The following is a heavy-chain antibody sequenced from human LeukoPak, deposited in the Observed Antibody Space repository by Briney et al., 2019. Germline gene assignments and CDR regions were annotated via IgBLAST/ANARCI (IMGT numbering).Heavy chain of an antibody. Sequence: SETLSLTCAVYGGXFSGSYWXWXRXPPGXGLEWIGEINHSXSANYNPSLKSRVTISVDTSKNQFSLKLSSVTAADTAVYYCARGSVAAADYWGQGTLVTVSS. CDR1: GGXFSGSY. CDR3: ARGSVAAADY. D-gene: IGHD6-25*01. V-gene: IGHV4-34*01. J-gene: IGHJ4*02. CDR2: INHSXSA.